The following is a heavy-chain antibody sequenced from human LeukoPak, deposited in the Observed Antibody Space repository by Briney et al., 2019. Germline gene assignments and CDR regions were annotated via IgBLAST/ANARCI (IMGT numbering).Heavy chain of an antibody. D-gene: IGHD5-12*01. CDR3: ARDLGYSGFDWAP. Sequence: TSGTLSLTCTVSGGSISSYYWSWIRQPPGKGLEWIGYIYYSGSTNYNPSLKSRVTISVDTSKNQFSLNLTSVTAADAAVYYCARDLGYSGFDWAPWGQGTLVTVSS. V-gene: IGHV4-59*12. CDR1: GGSISSYY. CDR2: IYYSGST. J-gene: IGHJ5*02.